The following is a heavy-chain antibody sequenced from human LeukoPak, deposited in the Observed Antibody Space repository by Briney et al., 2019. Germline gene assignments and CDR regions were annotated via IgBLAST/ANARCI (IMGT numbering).Heavy chain of an antibody. D-gene: IGHD2-21*01. V-gene: IGHV3-21*01. Sequence: GRSLRLSCAASGFTFSNYHINWVRQAPGKGLEWVSSISSSSSYIYYADSVKGRFTISRDNAKNSLYLQMNSLRAEDTAVYYCARGLCGGDCYDYWGQGTLVTVSS. CDR1: GFTFSNYH. CDR3: ARGLCGGDCYDY. CDR2: ISSSSSYI. J-gene: IGHJ4*02.